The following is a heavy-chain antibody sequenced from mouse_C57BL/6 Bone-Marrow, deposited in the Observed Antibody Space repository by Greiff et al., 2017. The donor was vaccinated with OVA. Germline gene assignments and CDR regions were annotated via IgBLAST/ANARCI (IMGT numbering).Heavy chain of an antibody. J-gene: IGHJ3*01. CDR1: GYSFTGYY. V-gene: IGHV1-42*01. CDR2: INPSTGGT. Sequence: VQLQQSGPELVKPGASVKISCKASGYSFTGYYMNWVKQSPEKSLEWIGEINPSTGGTTYNQKFKGKATLTADKSSSTAYMHLSSLTSEDSAVYFCARGAYWGQGTLVTVSA. CDR3: ARGAY.